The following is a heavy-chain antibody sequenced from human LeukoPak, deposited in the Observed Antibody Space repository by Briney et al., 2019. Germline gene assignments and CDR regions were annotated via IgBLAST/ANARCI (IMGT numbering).Heavy chain of an antibody. D-gene: IGHD3-22*01. CDR2: ISSSSSYI. CDR1: GFTFSSYS. J-gene: IGHJ4*02. Sequence: PGGSLGLSCAASGFTFSSYSMNWVRQAPGKGLEWVSSISSSSSYIYYADSVKGRFTISRDNARNSLYLQMNSLRAEDTAVYYCAKDRDDSSGYCVFDYWGQGTLVTVSS. CDR3: AKDRDDSSGYCVFDY. V-gene: IGHV3-21*04.